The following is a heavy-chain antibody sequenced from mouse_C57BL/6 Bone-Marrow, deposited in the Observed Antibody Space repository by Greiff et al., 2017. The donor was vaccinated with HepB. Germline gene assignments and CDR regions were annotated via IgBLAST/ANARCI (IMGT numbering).Heavy chain of an antibody. CDR2: IYPGDGDT. D-gene: IGHD2-3*01. Sequence: VKLMESGAELVKPGASVKISCKASGYAFSSYWMNWVKQRPGKGLEWIGQIYPGDGDTNYNGKFKGKATLTADKSSSTAYMQLSSLTSEDSAVYFCARSDGYWYFDVWGTGTTVTVSS. J-gene: IGHJ1*03. CDR1: GYAFSSYW. V-gene: IGHV1-80*01. CDR3: ARSDGYWYFDV.